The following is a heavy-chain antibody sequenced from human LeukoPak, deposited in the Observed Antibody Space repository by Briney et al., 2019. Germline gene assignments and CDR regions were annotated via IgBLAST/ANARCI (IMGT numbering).Heavy chain of an antibody. CDR2: ISYDGSKK. Sequence: GGSLRLSCAASGFIFSSYGMHWVRQAPGKGLEWVAVISYDGSKKYYADSVKGRFTISRDNSKNMLYLQMNSLRAKDTAVYYCAKCRGIAAAHWYGMDVWGQGTTVTVSS. V-gene: IGHV3-30*18. CDR1: GFIFSSYG. D-gene: IGHD6-13*01. J-gene: IGHJ6*02. CDR3: AKCRGIAAAHWYGMDV.